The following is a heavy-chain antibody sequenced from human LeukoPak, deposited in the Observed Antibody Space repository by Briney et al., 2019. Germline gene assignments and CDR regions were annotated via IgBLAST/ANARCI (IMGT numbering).Heavy chain of an antibody. CDR1: GFIFSSNA. D-gene: IGHD7-27*01. J-gene: IGHJ4*02. CDR2: ISGSGGST. V-gene: IGHV3-23*01. CDR3: AKDPAPTGGPNK. Sequence: GGSLRLSCAASGFIFSSNAMTWVRQAPGKGLEWVSSISGSGGSTYHADSVKGRFTISRDNSKNTVYLQMNSLRAEDTAVSYCAKDPAPTGGPNKWGQGTLVAVSS.